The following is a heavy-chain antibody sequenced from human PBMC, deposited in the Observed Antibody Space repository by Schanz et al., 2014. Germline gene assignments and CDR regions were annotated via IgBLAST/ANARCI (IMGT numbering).Heavy chain of an antibody. J-gene: IGHJ4*02. CDR1: GASISSSNW. CDR2: IWNNGVT. CDR3: ARPRFDYGEVDY. V-gene: IGHV4-4*02. D-gene: IGHD4-17*01. Sequence: QVQLQESGPGLVKPSGTLSLTCAVSGASISSSNWWSWVRQPPGKGLEWVAVIWNNGVTKYYADSVRGRFTISRDRFQNTLYLRMSSLRADDTAVYYCARPRFDYGEVDYWGQGTLVTVAS.